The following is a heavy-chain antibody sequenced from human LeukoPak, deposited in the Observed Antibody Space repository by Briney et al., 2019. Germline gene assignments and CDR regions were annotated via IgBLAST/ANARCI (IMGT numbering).Heavy chain of an antibody. J-gene: IGHJ4*02. D-gene: IGHD3-22*01. CDR1: GGSISSNNYY. V-gene: IGHV4-39*02. Sequence: SETLSLTCTVSGGSISSNNYYWGWIRQPPGKGLEWIGSLYHTGSAYYNPSLKSRVTISMDVSKNHFSLKLSSVTAADTAVYYCARGLLTYYYDSSGYGYWGQGTLVIVSS. CDR2: LYHTGSA. CDR3: ARGLLTYYYDSSGYGY.